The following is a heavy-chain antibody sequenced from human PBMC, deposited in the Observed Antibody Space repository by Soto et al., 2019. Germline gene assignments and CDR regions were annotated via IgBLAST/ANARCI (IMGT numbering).Heavy chain of an antibody. D-gene: IGHD2-2*01. CDR2: IYPGDSDT. CDR3: ARALARGYCSSTSCSRDDAFDI. J-gene: IGHJ3*02. Sequence: GESLKISCKGSGYSFTSYWIGWVRQMPGKGLEWMGIIYPGDSDTRYSPSFQGQVTISADKSISTAYLQWSSLKASDTAMYYCARALARGYCSSTSCSRDDAFDIWGEGKMVX. CDR1: GYSFTSYW. V-gene: IGHV5-51*01.